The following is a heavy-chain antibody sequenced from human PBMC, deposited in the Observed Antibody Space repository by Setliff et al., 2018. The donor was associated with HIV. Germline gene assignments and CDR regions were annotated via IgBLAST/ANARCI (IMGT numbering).Heavy chain of an antibody. D-gene: IGHD3-22*01. CDR1: GYTFSSYD. J-gene: IGHJ6*03. V-gene: IGHV1-8*02. Sequence: ASVKVSCKASGYTFSSYDINWVRQATGQGLEWMGWMNPNSGNTGYAQKFQGRDTMTRDTSIGTAYMELNNLKFEDTAVYYCARARRDSYDRGRRNHYYIDVWGKGTPVTVSS. CDR2: MNPNSGNT. CDR3: ARARRDSYDRGRRNHYYIDV.